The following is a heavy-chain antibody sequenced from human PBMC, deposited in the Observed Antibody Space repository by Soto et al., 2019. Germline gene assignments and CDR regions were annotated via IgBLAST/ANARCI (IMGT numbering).Heavy chain of an antibody. CDR3: ARDREGVGAGLF. CDR2: ISSSSSYI. CDR1: GFTFSSYS. J-gene: IGHJ3*01. Sequence: EVQLVESGGGLVKPGGSLRLSCAASGFTFSSYSMNWVRQAPGKGLEWVSSISSSSSYIYYADSVKGRFTISRDNAKKSLYLQMNSLRAEDTAVYYCARDREGVGAGLFWGQGTMVTVSP. V-gene: IGHV3-21*01. D-gene: IGHD1-26*01.